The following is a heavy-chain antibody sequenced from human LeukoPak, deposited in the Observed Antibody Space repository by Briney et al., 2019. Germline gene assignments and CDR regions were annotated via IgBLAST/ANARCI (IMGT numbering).Heavy chain of an antibody. V-gene: IGHV3-23*01. Sequence: PGGSLRLSCAASGFTFSSYSMNWVRQAPGKGLEWVSVISGSSTGTYYADSVKGRFTISRDNSKNTLYLQMNSLRAEETAVYYCAKGPSMITEIDSWGQGTLVTVSS. CDR1: GFTFSSYS. CDR3: AKGPSMITEIDS. D-gene: IGHD3-22*01. CDR2: ISGSSTGT. J-gene: IGHJ4*02.